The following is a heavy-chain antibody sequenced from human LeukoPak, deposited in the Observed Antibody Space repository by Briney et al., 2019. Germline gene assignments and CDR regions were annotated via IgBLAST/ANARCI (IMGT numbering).Heavy chain of an antibody. CDR1: GGSISSYY. CDR3: ARGKPQPPSTYYDFWSGYYNLLYYFDY. V-gene: IGHV4-59*08. Sequence: SETLSLTCTVSGGSISSYYWSWIRQPPGKGLEWIGYIYYSGSTNYNPSLKSRVTISVDTSKNQFSLKLSSVTAADTAVYYCARGKPQPPSTYYDFWSGYYNLLYYFDYWGQGTLVTVSS. D-gene: IGHD3-3*01. J-gene: IGHJ4*02. CDR2: IYYSGST.